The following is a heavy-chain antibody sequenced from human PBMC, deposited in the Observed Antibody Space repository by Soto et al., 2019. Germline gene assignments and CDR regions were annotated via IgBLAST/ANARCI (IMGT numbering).Heavy chain of an antibody. CDR3: ARVGGFGATTIDD. V-gene: IGHV4-59*08. CDR1: GGSISSYY. CDR2: IYYSGRT. J-gene: IGHJ4*02. Sequence: PSETLSLTCTVSGGSISSYYWSWIRQPPGKGLEWIGYIYYSGRTNYNPSLKSRVTISVDTSKNQFSLKLSSVTAADTAVYYCARVGGFGATTIDDWGQGTLVTVSS. D-gene: IGHD3-10*01.